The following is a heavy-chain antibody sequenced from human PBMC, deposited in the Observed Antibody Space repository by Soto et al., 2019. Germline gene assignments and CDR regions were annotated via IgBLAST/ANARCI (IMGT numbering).Heavy chain of an antibody. D-gene: IGHD6-19*01. CDR1: GFTLSTYG. Sequence: QTGGSLRLSCAASGFTLSTYGMHWVRQAPGKGLEWVAVVWYDGSNKYYADSVKGRFTVSRDNSKNTLYLQMNSLRAEDTAVYYCARPLEQWQLGFGMDVWGQGSPVTVSS. V-gene: IGHV3-33*01. CDR2: VWYDGSNK. CDR3: ARPLEQWQLGFGMDV. J-gene: IGHJ6*01.